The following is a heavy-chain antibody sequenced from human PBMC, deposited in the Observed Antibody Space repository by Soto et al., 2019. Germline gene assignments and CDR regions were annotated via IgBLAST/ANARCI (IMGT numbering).Heavy chain of an antibody. CDR3: AKDDYYGSGSYYKPTLYGMDV. D-gene: IGHD3-10*01. J-gene: IGHJ6*02. V-gene: IGHV3-30*18. Sequence: GGCLRLSCAASGFTFSSYGMHWVRQATGKGLEWVAVISYDGSNKYYADSVKGRFTISRDNSKNTLYLQMNSLRAEDTAVYYCAKDDYYGSGSYYKPTLYGMDVWGQGTTVTVSS. CDR2: ISYDGSNK. CDR1: GFTFSSYG.